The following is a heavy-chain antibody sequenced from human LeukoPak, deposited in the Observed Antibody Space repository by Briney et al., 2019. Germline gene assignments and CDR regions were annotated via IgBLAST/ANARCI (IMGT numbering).Heavy chain of an antibody. CDR2: IWFDGSKK. V-gene: IGHV3-33*08. J-gene: IGHJ4*02. Sequence: PGGSLRLSCAASGFTFSSYAMSWVRQAPGKGLEWVAVIWFDGSKKYYADSVKGRFTFSRDNSENTMYLQMDSLRADDTAVYYCVRDGPYGGNSDFDYWGQGTLVTVSS. CDR3: VRDGPYGGNSDFDY. D-gene: IGHD4-23*01. CDR1: GFTFSSYA.